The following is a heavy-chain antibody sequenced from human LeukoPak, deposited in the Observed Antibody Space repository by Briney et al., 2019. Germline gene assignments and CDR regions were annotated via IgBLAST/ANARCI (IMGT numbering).Heavy chain of an antibody. Sequence: SETLSLTCPVSGGSISSYYWGWIRQPPGKVREWIGYISYSGSTNYNPSLKSRVTTSVDTSKSQFSRNLNSVTAADTAVYYCARRIVVAGGDWFDPWGQETLVTVSS. J-gene: IGHJ5*02. D-gene: IGHD6-19*01. V-gene: IGHV4-59*08. CDR3: ARRIVVAGGDWFDP. CDR1: GGSISSYY. CDR2: ISYSGST.